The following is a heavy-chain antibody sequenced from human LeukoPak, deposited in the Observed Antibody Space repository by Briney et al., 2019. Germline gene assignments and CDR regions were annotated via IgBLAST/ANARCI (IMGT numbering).Heavy chain of an antibody. D-gene: IGHD6-13*01. CDR1: GFTFGDYA. CDR3: TRDLGIAASWTFFDY. J-gene: IGHJ4*02. Sequence: GGSLRLSCTASGFTFGDYAMSWFRQAPGKGLEWVGFIRSKAYGGTTEYAASVKGRFTISRDDSKSIAYLQMNSLKTEDTAVYYCTRDLGIAASWTFFDYWGQGTLVTVSS. V-gene: IGHV3-49*03. CDR2: IRSKAYGGTT.